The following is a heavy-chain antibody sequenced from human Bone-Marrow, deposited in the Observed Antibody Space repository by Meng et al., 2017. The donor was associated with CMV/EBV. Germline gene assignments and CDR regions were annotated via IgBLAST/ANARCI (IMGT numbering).Heavy chain of an antibody. CDR2: ISSSSSYI. CDR1: GFTFSSYS. V-gene: IGHV3-21*01. D-gene: IGHD2-2*01. Sequence: GESLKISCAASGFTFSSYSMNWVRQAPGKGLEWVSSISSSSSYIYYADSVKGRFTISRDNAKNSLYLQMNSLRAEDTAVYYCARGQRRCSSTSCYFPLLLDAFDIWGQGTRVTV. J-gene: IGHJ3*02. CDR3: ARGQRRCSSTSCYFPLLLDAFDI.